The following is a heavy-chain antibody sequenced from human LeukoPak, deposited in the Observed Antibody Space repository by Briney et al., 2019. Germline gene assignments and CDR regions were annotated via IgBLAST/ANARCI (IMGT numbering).Heavy chain of an antibody. CDR3: ARSYSGYDPVDY. Sequence: SETLSLTCTVSGGSISSYYWSWIRQPPGKGLEWIGYIYYSGSTNYNPSLKSRVTISVDTSKNQFSLKLSSVTAADTAVYYCARSYSGYDPVDYWGQGTLATVSS. CDR2: IYYSGST. D-gene: IGHD5-12*01. CDR1: GGSISSYY. J-gene: IGHJ4*02. V-gene: IGHV4-59*01.